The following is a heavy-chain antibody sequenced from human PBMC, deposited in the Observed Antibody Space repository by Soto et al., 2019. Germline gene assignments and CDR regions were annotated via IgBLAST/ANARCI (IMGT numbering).Heavy chain of an antibody. V-gene: IGHV4-30-4*01. J-gene: IGHJ4*02. CDR2: IYYSGST. CDR1: GGSINSGDYY. D-gene: IGHD5-12*01. Sequence: SETLSLTCSVSGGSINSGDYYFSCMRQSPGKGLEWIGYIYYSGSTYYNPSLKSRSTISIDTSKNQFFLDVDSVTAADTAVYYCARLYTGYEAFDYWGQGTLVTVSS. CDR3: ARLYTGYEAFDY.